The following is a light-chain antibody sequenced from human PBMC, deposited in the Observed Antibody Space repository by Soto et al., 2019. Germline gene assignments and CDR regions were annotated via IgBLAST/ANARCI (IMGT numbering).Light chain of an antibody. CDR3: QQSYSTPPI. V-gene: IGKV1-5*03. Sequence: IQTTQYPSTLSASVGDRVTITCRASQTISSWLAWYQQKPGKAPKLLIYKASTLKSGVPSRFSGSGSGTDFTLTICSLQPEDFATYYCQQSYSTPPIFGQGTRLE. CDR2: KAS. CDR1: QTISSW. J-gene: IGKJ5*01.